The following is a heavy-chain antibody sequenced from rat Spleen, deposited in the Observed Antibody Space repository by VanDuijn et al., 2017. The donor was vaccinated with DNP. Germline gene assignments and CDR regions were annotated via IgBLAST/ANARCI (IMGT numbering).Heavy chain of an antibody. Sequence: QVQLKESGPGLVQPSQTLSLTCTVSGFSLTRYHVHWVRQPPGKGLEWMGRIQSGGTTDYNSVLKSRLSISRDTSKSQVFLTMNSVQAEDTAMYFCARDSGIQPYWGQGTLVTVSS. J-gene: IGHJ3*01. CDR3: ARDSGIQPY. V-gene: IGHV2-27*01. CDR2: IQSGGTT. CDR1: GFSLTRYH. D-gene: IGHD1-11*01.